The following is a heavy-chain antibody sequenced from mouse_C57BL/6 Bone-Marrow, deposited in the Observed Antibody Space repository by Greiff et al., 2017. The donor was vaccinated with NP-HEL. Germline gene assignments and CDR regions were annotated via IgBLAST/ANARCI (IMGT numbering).Heavy chain of an antibody. Sequence: VQLQQSGAELVRPGASVKLSCTASGFNIKDDYMHWVKQRPEQGLEWIGWIDPENGDTEYASKFQGKATITADTSSNTAYLQLSSLTSEDTAVYYCTTLFITTGNYFDYWGQGTTLTVSS. CDR3: TTLFITTGNYFDY. D-gene: IGHD1-1*01. CDR1: GFNIKDDY. J-gene: IGHJ2*01. CDR2: IDPENGDT. V-gene: IGHV14-4*01.